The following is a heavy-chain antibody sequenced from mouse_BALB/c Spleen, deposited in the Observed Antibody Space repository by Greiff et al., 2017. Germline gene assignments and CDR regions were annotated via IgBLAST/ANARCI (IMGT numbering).Heavy chain of an antibody. Sequence: EVMLVESGGGLVKPGGSLKLSCAASGFTFSSYAMSWVRQSPEKRLEWVAEISSGGSYTYYPDTVTGRFTISRDNAKNTLYLEMSSLRSEDTAMYYCARDHGFPYAMDYWGQGTSVTVSS. CDR3: ARDHGFPYAMDY. D-gene: IGHD2-2*01. CDR1: GFTFSSYA. CDR2: ISSGGSYT. V-gene: IGHV5-9-4*01. J-gene: IGHJ4*01.